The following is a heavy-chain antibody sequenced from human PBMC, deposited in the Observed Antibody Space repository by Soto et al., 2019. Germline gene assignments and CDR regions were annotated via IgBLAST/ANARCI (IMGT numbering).Heavy chain of an antibody. CDR3: ARVMFGETYYYYYYMDV. V-gene: IGHV1-8*01. J-gene: IGHJ6*03. CDR2: MNPNSGNT. D-gene: IGHD3-10*02. CDR1: GYTFTSYD. Sequence: ASVKVSCKASGYTFTSYDINWVRQATGQGFEWMGWMNPNSGNTGYAQKFQGRVTMTRNTSISTAYMELSSLRSEDTAVYYCARVMFGETYYYYYYMDVWGKGTTVTVSS.